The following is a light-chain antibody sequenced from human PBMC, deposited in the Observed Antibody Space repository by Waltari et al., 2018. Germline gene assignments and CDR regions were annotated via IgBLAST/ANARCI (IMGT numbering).Light chain of an antibody. J-gene: IGLJ1*01. Sequence: QTVVTQEPSFSVSPGGTVTLTCGLSSGSVSTSYYPSWYQQTPGQAPRTLIYNTNTRSSGVPDRFSGSILGNKAALTITGAQADDESDYYCVLYMGSGFWVFGTGTKVTVL. CDR1: SGSVSTSYY. V-gene: IGLV8-61*01. CDR3: VLYMGSGFWV. CDR2: NTN.